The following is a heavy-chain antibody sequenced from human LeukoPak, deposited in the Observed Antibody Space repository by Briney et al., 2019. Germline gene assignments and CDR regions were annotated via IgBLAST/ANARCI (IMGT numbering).Heavy chain of an antibody. Sequence: PGTSLRLSCAASGFTFSRYGTHWVRQAPGKGLEWVAVIWSDGNNKEHGDSVKGRFTISRDNSKNTLYLQMNSLRAEDTAVYYCAKPPRIAAAGRGYFDYWGQGTLVTVSS. CDR2: IWSDGNNK. D-gene: IGHD6-13*01. CDR3: AKPPRIAAAGRGYFDY. CDR1: GFTFSRYG. J-gene: IGHJ4*02. V-gene: IGHV3-33*06.